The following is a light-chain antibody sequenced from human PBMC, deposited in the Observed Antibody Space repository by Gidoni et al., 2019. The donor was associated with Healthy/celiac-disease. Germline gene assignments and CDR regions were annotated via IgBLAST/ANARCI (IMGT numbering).Light chain of an antibody. CDR1: QSVSSY. CDR3: QQRSNWPVT. Sequence: EIVLPQSPATLSLSPGERATLSCRASQSVSSYVAWYQQKPGQAPRLLIYDASNRATGIPARFSGSGSGTDFTLTISSLEPEDFAVYYCQQRSNWPVTFGQGTKLEIK. V-gene: IGKV3-11*01. CDR2: DAS. J-gene: IGKJ2*01.